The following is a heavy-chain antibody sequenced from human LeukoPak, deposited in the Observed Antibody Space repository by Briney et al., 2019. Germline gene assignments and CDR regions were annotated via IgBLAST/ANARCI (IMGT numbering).Heavy chain of an antibody. CDR2: IYTSGST. D-gene: IGHD6-13*01. J-gene: IGHJ6*02. CDR3: ARSSSSYGMDV. CDR1: GGSISSCC. V-gene: IGHV4-4*07. Sequence: SETLSLTCTVSGGSISSCCWSWIRQPAGKGLEWIGRIYTSGSTNYNPSLKSRVTMSVDTSKNQFSLKLSSVTAADTAVYYCARSSSSYGMDVWGQGTTVTVSS.